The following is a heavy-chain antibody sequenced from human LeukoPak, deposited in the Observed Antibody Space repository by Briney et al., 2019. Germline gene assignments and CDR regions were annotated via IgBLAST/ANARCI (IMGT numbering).Heavy chain of an antibody. Sequence: GASVKVSCKASGYTFASYGISWVRQAPGQGLEWMGWISAYNSNTNYAQKLQGRVTMTTDTSTSTAYMELRSLRSDDTAVYYCARGGERYYDILTGYYNYYYGMDVWGQGTTVTVSS. CDR3: ARGGERYYDILTGYYNYYYGMDV. V-gene: IGHV1-18*01. D-gene: IGHD3-9*01. J-gene: IGHJ6*02. CDR1: GYTFASYG. CDR2: ISAYNSNT.